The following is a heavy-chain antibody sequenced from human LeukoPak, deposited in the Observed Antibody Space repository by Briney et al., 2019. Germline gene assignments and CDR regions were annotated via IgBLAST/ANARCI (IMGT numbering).Heavy chain of an antibody. J-gene: IGHJ4*02. D-gene: IGHD2-15*01. Sequence: SETLSLTCTVSGGSISSGGYYWSWIRQHPGKGLEWIGYIYYSGSTYYNPSLKSRVTISVDTSKNQFSLKLSSVTAADTAVYYCARVAECSGGSCSFDYWGQGTLVTVSS. CDR1: GGSISSGGYY. CDR3: ARVAECSGGSCSFDY. CDR2: IYYSGST. V-gene: IGHV4-31*03.